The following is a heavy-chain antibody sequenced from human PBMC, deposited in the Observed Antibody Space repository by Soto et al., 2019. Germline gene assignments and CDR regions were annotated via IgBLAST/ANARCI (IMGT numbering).Heavy chain of an antibody. CDR1: GGSISSYY. D-gene: IGHD6-6*01. Sequence: SETLSLTCTVSGGSISSYYWSWIRQPPGKGLEWIGYIYYSGSTNYNPSLKSRVTISVDTSKNQFSLKLSSVTAADTAVYYCARQRPYSSSSYYYYYYMDVWGKGTTVTVSS. CDR2: IYYSGST. CDR3: ARQRPYSSSSYYYYYYMDV. V-gene: IGHV4-59*08. J-gene: IGHJ6*03.